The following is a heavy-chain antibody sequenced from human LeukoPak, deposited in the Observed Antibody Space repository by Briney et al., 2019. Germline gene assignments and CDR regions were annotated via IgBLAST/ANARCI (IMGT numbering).Heavy chain of an antibody. CDR3: ARHRGSSWYDGHFQH. Sequence: GESLKLACKGSGYSFTRYWIGWNREMPGKGLEWMGIIYLGDSDNRYSPSFQGQVTISAGNSISPAFLQWGILKASDTAMYDCARHRGSSWYDGHFQHWGQGTLVTVSS. J-gene: IGHJ1*01. V-gene: IGHV5-51*01. D-gene: IGHD6-13*01. CDR1: GYSFTRYW. CDR2: IYLGDSDN.